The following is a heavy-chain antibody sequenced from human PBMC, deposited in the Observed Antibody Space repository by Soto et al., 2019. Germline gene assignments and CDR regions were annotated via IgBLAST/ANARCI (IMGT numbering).Heavy chain of an antibody. D-gene: IGHD6-19*01. CDR1: GGSISSYY. Sequence: SETLSLTCTVSGGSISSYYWSWIRQPPGKGLEWIGYIYHSGSTNYNPSLKSRVTISVDTSKNQFSLKLSSVTAADTAVYYCARHGSSGWYWYFDLWGRGTLVTVSS. J-gene: IGHJ2*01. CDR2: IYHSGST. CDR3: ARHGSSGWYWYFDL. V-gene: IGHV4-59*08.